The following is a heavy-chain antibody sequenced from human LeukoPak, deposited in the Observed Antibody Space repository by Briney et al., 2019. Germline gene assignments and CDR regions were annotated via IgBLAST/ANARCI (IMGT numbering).Heavy chain of an antibody. Sequence: GGSLRLSCVASGFTFSSYAMSWVRQAPGKGLEWVSAISGSGGSTYYADSVKGRFTISRHNSKNTLYLQMNSLRAEDTAVYYCAKDSSDFSKDYWGQGTLVTVSS. CDR1: GFTFSSYA. V-gene: IGHV3-23*01. CDR2: ISGSGGST. CDR3: AKDSSDFSKDY. J-gene: IGHJ4*02. D-gene: IGHD3-22*01.